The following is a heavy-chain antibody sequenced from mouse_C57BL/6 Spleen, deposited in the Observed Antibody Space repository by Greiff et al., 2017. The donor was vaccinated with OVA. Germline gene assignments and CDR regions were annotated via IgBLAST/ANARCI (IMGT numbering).Heavy chain of an antibody. J-gene: IGHJ4*01. Sequence: VKLMESGAELVKPGASVKISCKASGYAFSSYWMNWVKQRPGKGLEWIGQIYPGDGDTNYNGKFKGKATLTADKSSSTAYMQLSSLTSEDSAVYFCARSSSGYGAMDYWGQGTSVTVSS. V-gene: IGHV1-80*01. D-gene: IGHD3-2*02. CDR2: IYPGDGDT. CDR3: ARSSSGYGAMDY. CDR1: GYAFSSYW.